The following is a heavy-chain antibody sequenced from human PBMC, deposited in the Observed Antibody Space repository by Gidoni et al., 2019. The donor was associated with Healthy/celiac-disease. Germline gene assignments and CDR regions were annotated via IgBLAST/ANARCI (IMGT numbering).Heavy chain of an antibody. D-gene: IGHD3-22*01. J-gene: IGHJ4*02. CDR1: GFTFSTAC. CDR3: TTLPQYYDDSSGYPVDY. V-gene: IGHV3-15*01. Sequence: EVQLVASGGGLVKPGGSLRLSCAASGFTFSTACMRWVRQAPGKGLEWVGRIKSKTDGGTTDYAAPVKGRLTISRDDSKNTLYLQMNSLKTEDTAVYYCTTLPQYYDDSSGYPVDYWGQGTLVTVSS. CDR2: IKSKTDGGTT.